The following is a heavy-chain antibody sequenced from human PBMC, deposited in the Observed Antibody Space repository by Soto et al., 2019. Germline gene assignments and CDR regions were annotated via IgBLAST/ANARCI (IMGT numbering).Heavy chain of an antibody. CDR2: IIPIFGTA. J-gene: IGHJ6*02. D-gene: IGHD2-15*01. CDR1: GGTFSSYA. V-gene: IGHV1-69*06. Sequence: SVKVSCKASGGTFSSYAISWLRQSPGQGLEWMGGIIPIFGTANYAQKFQGRVTITADKSTSTAYMELSSLRSEDTAVYYCARVQSAVVVAATPHLLAFMDVWSQGTTVTVSS. CDR3: ARVQSAVVVAATPHLLAFMDV.